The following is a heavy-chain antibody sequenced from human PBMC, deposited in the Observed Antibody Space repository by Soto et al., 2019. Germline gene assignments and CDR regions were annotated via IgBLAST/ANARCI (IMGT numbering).Heavy chain of an antibody. J-gene: IGHJ4*02. V-gene: IGHV5-10-1*01. Sequence: GASLMLSCQGSGYRFTSHWISWMRPVPGKGLEWMGRIDPSDSYTDYSPTVQGHVTMSADKSINTAYLQWSSLQASDTAVYYCTRQTGYDSSLDYWGQGTRVTGSA. CDR2: IDPSDSYT. CDR3: TRQTGYDSSLDY. CDR1: GYRFTSHW. D-gene: IGHD5-12*01.